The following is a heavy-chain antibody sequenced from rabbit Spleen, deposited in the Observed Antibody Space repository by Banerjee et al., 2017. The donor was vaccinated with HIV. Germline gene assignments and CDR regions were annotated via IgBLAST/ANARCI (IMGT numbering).Heavy chain of an antibody. Sequence: QEQLEESGGGLVKPEGSLTLTCKASGFSFNSGYDMCWVRQAPGKGLEWIGCIDTSSGNTAYATWAKGRFTISKTSSTTVTLQMTSLTAADTATYFCARDLVAVIGWNFNLWGQGTLVTVS. J-gene: IGHJ4*01. D-gene: IGHD1-1*01. CDR3: ARDLVAVIGWNFNL. CDR1: GFSFNSGYD. V-gene: IGHV1S45*01. CDR2: IDTSSGNT.